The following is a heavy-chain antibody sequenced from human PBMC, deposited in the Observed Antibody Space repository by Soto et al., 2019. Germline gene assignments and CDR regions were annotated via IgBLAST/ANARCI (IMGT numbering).Heavy chain of an antibody. Sequence: QVQLQESGPGLVKPSETLSLTCTVSGGSISSYYWSWIRQPPGKGLEWIGYIYYRGSTNYNPSLKSRVTISVDTSKNQFSLKLSSVTAADTAVYYCAREGATVTSAHYYYMDVWGKGTTVTVSS. V-gene: IGHV4-59*01. CDR3: AREGATVTSAHYYYMDV. D-gene: IGHD4-4*01. CDR2: IYYRGST. CDR1: GGSISSYY. J-gene: IGHJ6*03.